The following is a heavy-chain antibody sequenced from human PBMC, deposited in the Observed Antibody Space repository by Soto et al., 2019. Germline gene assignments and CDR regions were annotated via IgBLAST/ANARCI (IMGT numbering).Heavy chain of an antibody. J-gene: IGHJ6*02. D-gene: IGHD3-3*01. V-gene: IGHV3-11*01. CDR3: ARDPNHSYESYYYGMDV. Sequence: QVQLVESGGGLVKPGGSLRLSCAASGFTFSDYYMSWIRQAPGKGLEWVSYISSSGSTIYYADSVKGRFTISRDNAKYSLYLQMNSLRAEDTAVYYCARDPNHSYESYYYGMDVWGQGTTVTVSS. CDR1: GFTFSDYY. CDR2: ISSSGSTI.